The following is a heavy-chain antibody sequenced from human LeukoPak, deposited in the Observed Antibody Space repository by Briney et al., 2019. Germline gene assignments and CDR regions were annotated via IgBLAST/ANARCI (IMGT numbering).Heavy chain of an antibody. CDR3: ARSPIGSSGWQDY. J-gene: IGHJ4*02. V-gene: IGHV1-2*02. CDR1: GYTFTGYY. D-gene: IGHD6-19*01. CDR2: INPNSGGT. Sequence: ASVKVSCKASGYTFTGYYMHWVRQAPGQGLEWMGWINPNSGGTNYAQKFQGRVTMTRDTSISTVYMELNSLNSDDTAMYYCARSPIGSSGWQDYWGQGTLVTVSS.